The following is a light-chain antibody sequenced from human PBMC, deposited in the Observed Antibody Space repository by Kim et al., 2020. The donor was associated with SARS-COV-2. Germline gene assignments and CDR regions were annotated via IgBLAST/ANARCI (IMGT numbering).Light chain of an antibody. CDR1: QSVSIY. CDR3: QQRSNWWT. Sequence: SLSPGESAPLSCRASQSVSIYLAWYQQKPGQAPRLLIYDASNRATGIPARFSGSGSGTDFTLTISSLEPEDFAVYYCQQRSNWWTFGQGTKVDIK. J-gene: IGKJ1*01. V-gene: IGKV3-11*01. CDR2: DAS.